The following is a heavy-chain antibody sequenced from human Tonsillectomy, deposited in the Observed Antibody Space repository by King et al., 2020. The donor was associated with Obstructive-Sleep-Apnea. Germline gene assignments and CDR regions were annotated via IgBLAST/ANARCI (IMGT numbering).Heavy chain of an antibody. CDR2: ISWNSGSI. D-gene: IGHD6-19*01. CDR1: GFTFDDYA. CDR3: AKEAPEGGGWYRPLDY. V-gene: IGHV3-9*01. J-gene: IGHJ4*02. Sequence: QLVQSGGGLVQPGRSLRLSCAASGFTFDDYAMHWVRQAPGKGLEWVSGISWNSGSIGYADSVKGRFTISRDNAKNSLYLQMNSLRAEGTALYYCAKEAPEGGGWYRPLDYWGQGTLVTVSS.